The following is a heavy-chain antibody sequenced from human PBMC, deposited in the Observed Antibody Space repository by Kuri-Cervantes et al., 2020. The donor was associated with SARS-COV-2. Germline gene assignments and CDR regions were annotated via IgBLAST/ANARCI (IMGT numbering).Heavy chain of an antibody. CDR2: INPSGSGT. CDR1: GGTFRSYA. CDR3: VVGFFSSRKWDY. J-gene: IGHJ4*02. V-gene: IGHV1-46*01. Sequence: ASVKVSCKASGGTFRSYAISWVRQAPGQGLEWMGIINPSGSGTRYPQRFQGRVTMTRDTSTSTVYMELSSLTSEDTAVYFCVVGFFSSRKWDYWGQGTLVTVSS. D-gene: IGHD2-15*01.